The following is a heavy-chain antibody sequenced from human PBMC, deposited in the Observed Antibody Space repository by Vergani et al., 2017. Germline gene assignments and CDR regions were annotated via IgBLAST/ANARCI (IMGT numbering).Heavy chain of an antibody. J-gene: IGHJ4*02. CDR3: ATAGAAYCRGASCYDFFEY. D-gene: IGHD2-15*01. Sequence: EVQLVESGGGLVQPGRSLRLSCAASGFTFDDYAMHWVRQAPGKGLEWVSGISWNSGSIGYADSVKGRFTISRDNAKNSLYLQMNSLRPEDTAVYYCATAGAAYCRGASCYDFFEYWGQGTLVTVAS. CDR2: ISWNSGSI. V-gene: IGHV3-9*01. CDR1: GFTFDDYA.